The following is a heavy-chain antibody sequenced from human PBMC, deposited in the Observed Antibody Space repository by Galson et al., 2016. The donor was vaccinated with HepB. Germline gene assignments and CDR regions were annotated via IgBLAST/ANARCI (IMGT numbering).Heavy chain of an antibody. Sequence: CAISGDSVSSDTAAWNWIRQSPSRGLEWLGRTYYRSKWYNDYAVSVKSRITINPDTSTNQFSLQLSSVTPEDTAVYYCARGPGHCTGNSCYSGGMDVWGQGTTVTVSS. V-gene: IGHV6-1*01. CDR3: ARGPGHCTGNSCYSGGMDV. CDR2: TYYRSKWYN. J-gene: IGHJ6*02. D-gene: IGHD2-15*01. CDR1: GDSVSSDTAA.